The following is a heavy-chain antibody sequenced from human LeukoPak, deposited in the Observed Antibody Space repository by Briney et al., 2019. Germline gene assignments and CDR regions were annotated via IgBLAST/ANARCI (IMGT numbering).Heavy chain of an antibody. CDR2: ISSDSSTI. CDR1: GFTFSTYS. J-gene: IGHJ3*01. Sequence: GGSLRLSCAASGFTFSTYSINWVRQAPGKGLEWVSYISSDSSTIYYADSLKGRFTISRDNAKNSLSLLMNSLRAEDTAVYYCARDLSSRGYTYGTPAFTFWGQGTMVTVSS. D-gene: IGHD5-18*01. CDR3: ARDLSSRGYTYGTPAFTF. V-gene: IGHV3-48*01.